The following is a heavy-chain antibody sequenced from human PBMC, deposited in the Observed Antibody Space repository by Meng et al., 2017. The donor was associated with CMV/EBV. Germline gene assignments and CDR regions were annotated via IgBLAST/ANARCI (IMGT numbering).Heavy chain of an antibody. CDR2: IYYSGST. CDR1: GGSISSSSYY. J-gene: IGHJ5*02. V-gene: IGHV4-61*01. CDR3: ARCVVVPAAHATPRIWFDP. Sequence: SETLSLTCAVSGGSISSSSYYWSWIRQPPGKGLEWIGYIYYSGSTNYNPSLKSRVTISVDTSKNQFSLKLSSVTAADTAVYYCARCVVVPAAHATPRIWFDPWGQGTLVTVSS. D-gene: IGHD2-2*01.